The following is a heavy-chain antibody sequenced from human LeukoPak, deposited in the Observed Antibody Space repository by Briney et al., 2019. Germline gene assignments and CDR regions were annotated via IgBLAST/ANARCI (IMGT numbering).Heavy chain of an antibody. Sequence: AGSLRLSCAASGFTFSSYGMHWVRQAPGKGLEWVAVIWYDGSNKYYADSVKRRFTISRDNSKNPLSLQMNSLRPEDTAVYYCARDRDYYDRPLDYWGQGTLVTVSS. CDR3: ARDRDYYDRPLDY. V-gene: IGHV3-33*01. D-gene: IGHD3-22*01. CDR2: IWYDGSNK. CDR1: GFTFSSYG. J-gene: IGHJ4*02.